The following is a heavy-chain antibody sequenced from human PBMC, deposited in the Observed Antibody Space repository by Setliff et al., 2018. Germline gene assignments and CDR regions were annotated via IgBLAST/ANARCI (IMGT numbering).Heavy chain of an antibody. D-gene: IGHD5-18*01. CDR2: IYYSGST. J-gene: IGHJ3*02. CDR1: GGSISSGGYY. V-gene: IGHV4-31*03. CDR3: ARVPRFTDTRNAFDI. Sequence: TLSLTCTVSGGSISSGGYYWSWIRQHPGKGLEWIGYIYYSGSTYYNPSLKSRVTISVDTSKNQFSLKLNSVTAADTAVYYCARVPRFTDTRNAFDIRGQGTMVTVSS.